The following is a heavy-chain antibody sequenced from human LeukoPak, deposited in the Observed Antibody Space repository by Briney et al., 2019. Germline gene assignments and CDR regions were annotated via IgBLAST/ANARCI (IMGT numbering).Heavy chain of an antibody. CDR2: INHSGST. D-gene: IGHD6-19*01. Sequence: SETLSLTCAVYGGSFSGYYWSWICQPPGKGLEWIGEINHSGSTNYNPSLKSRVTISVDTSKNQFSLKLSSVTAADTAVYYCARGVGIAVAAYYFDYWGQGTLVTVSS. CDR1: GGSFSGYY. CDR3: ARGVGIAVAAYYFDY. J-gene: IGHJ4*02. V-gene: IGHV4-34*01.